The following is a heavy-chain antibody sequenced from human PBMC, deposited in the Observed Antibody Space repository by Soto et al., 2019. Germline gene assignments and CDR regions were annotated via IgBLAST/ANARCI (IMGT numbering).Heavy chain of an antibody. CDR3: ARGSSGWTNFDY. Sequence: SETLSLTCAVYGGSFAGNYRSWIRQPPGKGLEWIGEVNDSGGTNFNPSLRSRVTISVGTSKNQSSLKLSSVTAADTAVYYCARGSSGWTNFDYWGQGTLVTVSS. CDR2: VNDSGGT. D-gene: IGHD6-19*01. V-gene: IGHV4-34*01. J-gene: IGHJ4*02. CDR1: GGSFAGNY.